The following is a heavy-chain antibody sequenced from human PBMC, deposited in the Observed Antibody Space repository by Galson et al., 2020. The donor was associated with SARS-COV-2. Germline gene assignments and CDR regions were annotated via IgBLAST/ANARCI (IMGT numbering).Heavy chain of an antibody. D-gene: IGHD5-12*01. V-gene: IGHV3-21*01. CDR2: ISSSSYI. Sequence: GESLKISCAASGFTFSSYSMNWVRQAPGKGLEWVSSISSSSYIYYADSVKGRFTISRDNAKNSLYLQMNSLRAEDTAVYYCASNRGYSGYDLPSPLDYWGQGTLVTVSS. CDR3: ASNRGYSGYDLPSPLDY. J-gene: IGHJ4*02. CDR1: GFTFSSYS.